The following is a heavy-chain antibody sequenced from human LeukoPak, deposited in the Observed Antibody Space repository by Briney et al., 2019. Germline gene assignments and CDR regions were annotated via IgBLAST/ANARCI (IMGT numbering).Heavy chain of an antibody. CDR2: IYYSGST. J-gene: IGHJ5*02. CDR3: ARRVAGSGPHNWFDP. Sequence: ASETLPLTCTVSGGSISSYYWSWIRHPPGKGLEWIGYIYYSGSTNYNPSLKSRVTISVDTSKNQFSLKLSSVTAADTAVYYCARRVAGSGPHNWFDPWGQGTLVTVSS. D-gene: IGHD1-14*01. V-gene: IGHV4-59*08. CDR1: GGSISSYY.